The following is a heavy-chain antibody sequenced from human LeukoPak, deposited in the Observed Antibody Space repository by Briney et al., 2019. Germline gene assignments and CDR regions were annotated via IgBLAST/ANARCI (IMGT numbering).Heavy chain of an antibody. J-gene: IGHJ5*02. V-gene: IGHV1-2*02. CDR2: INLNSGGT. CDR1: GYTFTGYY. CDR3: ARANMVRGVGLFFDRNWFDP. Sequence: GASVKVSCKASGYTFTGYYMHWVRQAPGQGLEWMGWINLNSGGTNYAQKFQGRVTMTRDTSISTAYMELSGLRSDDTAVYYCARANMVRGVGLFFDRNWFDPWGQGTLVTVSS. D-gene: IGHD3-10*01.